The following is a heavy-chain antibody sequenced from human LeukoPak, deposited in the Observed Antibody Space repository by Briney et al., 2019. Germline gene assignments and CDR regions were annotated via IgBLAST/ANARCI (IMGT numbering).Heavy chain of an antibody. V-gene: IGHV4-59*08. CDR3: ARHATGSSSWFDY. CDR2: IYYSGST. D-gene: IGHD6-13*01. J-gene: IGHJ4*02. Sequence: SETLSPTCTVSGGSISSYYWSWIRQPPGKGLEWIGYIYYSGSTNYNPSLKSRVTISVDTSKNQFSLKLSSVTAADTAVYYCARHATGSSSWFDYWGQGTLVTVSS. CDR1: GGSISSYY.